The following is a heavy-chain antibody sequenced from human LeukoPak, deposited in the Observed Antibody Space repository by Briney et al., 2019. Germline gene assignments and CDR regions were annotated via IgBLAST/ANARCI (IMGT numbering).Heavy chain of an antibody. Sequence: ASVKVSCKASGYTFTSYGISGLRQAPGQGLEGMGWISAYNGNTKYAQKLQGRVTMTTDTSTSTAYMELRSLRSDDTAVYYCARAGDDFWSGYSIGDYWGQGTLVTVSS. CDR2: ISAYNGNT. J-gene: IGHJ4*02. CDR1: GYTFTSYG. CDR3: ARAGDDFWSGYSIGDY. V-gene: IGHV1-18*01. D-gene: IGHD3-3*01.